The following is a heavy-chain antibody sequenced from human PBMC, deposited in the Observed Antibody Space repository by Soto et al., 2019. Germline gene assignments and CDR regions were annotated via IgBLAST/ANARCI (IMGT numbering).Heavy chain of an antibody. D-gene: IGHD6-13*01. CDR3: ARRELGYSSSWYGYYYYGMDV. V-gene: IGHV3-33*01. J-gene: IGHJ6*02. Sequence: PGGSLRLSCAASGFTFSSYGMHWVRQAPGKGLEWVAVIWYDGSNKYYADSVKGRFTISRDNSKNTLYLQMNSLRAEDTAVYYCARRELGYSSSWYGYYYYGMDVWGQGTTVTVSS. CDR1: GFTFSSYG. CDR2: IWYDGSNK.